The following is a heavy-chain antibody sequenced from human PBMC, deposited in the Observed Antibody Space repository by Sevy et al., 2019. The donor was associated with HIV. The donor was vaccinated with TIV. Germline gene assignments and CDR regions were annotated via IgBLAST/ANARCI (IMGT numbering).Heavy chain of an antibody. Sequence: GGSLRLSCAVSGFTFNTYNMNWVRQAPGKGLEWVSYISYTSTTIYYADSVRGRFTFSRDNAKNTLYLQMNSLRDEDTAVYYCASSDATSRFGYYYFAMDFWGQGTSVTVSS. CDR3: ASSDATSRFGYYYFAMDF. CDR2: ISYTSTTI. V-gene: IGHV3-48*02. J-gene: IGHJ6*02. CDR1: GFTFNTYN. D-gene: IGHD3-22*01.